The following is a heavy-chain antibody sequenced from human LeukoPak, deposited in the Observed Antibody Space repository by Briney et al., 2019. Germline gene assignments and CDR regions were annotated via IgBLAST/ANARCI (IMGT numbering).Heavy chain of an antibody. J-gene: IGHJ6*03. CDR3: ATGPLVRGVPRYMDV. V-gene: IGHV1-69*05. D-gene: IGHD3-10*01. Sequence: SVKVSCKASGGTFSSYAISWVRQAPGQGLEWMGRIIPIFGTANYAQKFQGRVTITTDESTSTAYMELSSLRSEDTAVYYCATGPLVRGVPRYMDVWGKGTTVTVSS. CDR2: IIPIFGTA. CDR1: GGTFSSYA.